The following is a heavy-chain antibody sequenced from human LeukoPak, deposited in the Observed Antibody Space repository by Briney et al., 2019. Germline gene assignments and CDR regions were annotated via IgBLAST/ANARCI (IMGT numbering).Heavy chain of an antibody. CDR2: VFYTGRP. Sequence: SETLSLTCTVSSGSISSKNYYWGWVRQPPGEGLEWIGNVFYTGRPYFNPSLESRATFSVDTSKNQFSLRLSSVTAADTAVYYCVTYSPSSSVDSWGQGTLVTVSS. CDR1: SGSISSKNYY. J-gene: IGHJ4*02. CDR3: VTYSPSSSVDS. V-gene: IGHV4-39*01. D-gene: IGHD6-6*01.